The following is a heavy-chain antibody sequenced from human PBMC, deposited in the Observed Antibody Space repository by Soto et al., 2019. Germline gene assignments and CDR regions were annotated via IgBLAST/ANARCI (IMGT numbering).Heavy chain of an antibody. J-gene: IGHJ6*02. D-gene: IGHD1-26*01. CDR2: ITAATGTT. V-gene: IGHV3-23*01. CDR3: AKAKGRSNFYYSGLDV. Sequence: GGSLRLSCAASGFTFGSYCMTWVRHARGKGLECVSGITAATGTTYYADSVKGRFTISRDLSTNTLFLQMNSLRAADSAVYYCAKAKGRSNFYYSGLDVWGQGTTVTVSS. CDR1: GFTFGSYC.